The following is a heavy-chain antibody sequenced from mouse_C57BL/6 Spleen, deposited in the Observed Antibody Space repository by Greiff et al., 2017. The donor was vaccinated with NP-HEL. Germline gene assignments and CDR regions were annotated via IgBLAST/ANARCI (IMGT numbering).Heavy chain of an antibody. CDR3: ARDYSNYVGY. D-gene: IGHD2-5*01. J-gene: IGHJ2*01. CDR2: IYPGDGDT. CDR1: GYAFSSSW. Sequence: QVQLQQSGPELVKPGASVKISCKASGYAFSSSWMNWVKQRPGKGLEWIGRIYPGDGDTNYNGKFKGKATLTADKSSSTAYMQLSSLTSEDSAVYFCARDYSNYVGYWGQGTTLTVSS. V-gene: IGHV1-82*01.